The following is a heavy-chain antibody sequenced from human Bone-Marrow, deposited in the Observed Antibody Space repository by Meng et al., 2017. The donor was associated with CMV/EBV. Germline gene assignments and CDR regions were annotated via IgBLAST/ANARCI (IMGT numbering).Heavy chain of an antibody. V-gene: IGHV1-8*01. CDR1: GYTFTSYD. Sequence: ASVKVSCKASGYTFTSYDINWVRQATGQGLEWMGWMNPNSGNTGYAQKFQGRVTMTRNTSISTAYMELSSLRSEDTAVYYCARGRGLRYCTITSCYNPTDFWGQGTLVTVSS. D-gene: IGHD2-2*02. CDR2: MNPNSGNT. CDR3: ARGRGLRYCTITSCYNPTDF. J-gene: IGHJ4*02.